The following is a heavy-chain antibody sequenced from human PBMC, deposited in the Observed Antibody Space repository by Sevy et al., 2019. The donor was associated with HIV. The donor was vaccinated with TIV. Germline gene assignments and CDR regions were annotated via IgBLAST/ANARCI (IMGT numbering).Heavy chain of an antibody. Sequence: GGSLRLSCAASGFTFSSYGMHWVRQAPGRGLEWVAFVRYSGSDKYYADSVKGRFTISRDYSKNTLYLEMNSLRAEDTAFYYCAKDQRGYLDYWGQGTLVTVSS. V-gene: IGHV3-30*02. CDR1: GFTFSSYG. CDR2: VRYSGSDK. J-gene: IGHJ4*02. CDR3: AKDQRGYLDY. D-gene: IGHD6-25*01.